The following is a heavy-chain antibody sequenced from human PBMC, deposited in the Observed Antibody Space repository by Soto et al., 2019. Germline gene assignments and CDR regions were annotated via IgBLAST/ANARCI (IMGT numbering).Heavy chain of an antibody. Sequence: QVQLQESGPGVVKPSDTLSVTCTVSGGSVSSRSHFWSWIRPPPGGGLQWIGNIYYTGNTNYRPSLNSGATLSVETSMNQFSLRMTAVTAVDTAIYYCARYYAEGGDNKLAPWGQGTLVTVSS. CDR2: IYYTGNT. J-gene: IGHJ5*02. CDR3: ARYYAEGGDNKLAP. V-gene: IGHV4-61*01. D-gene: IGHD2-2*01. CDR1: GGSVSSRSHF.